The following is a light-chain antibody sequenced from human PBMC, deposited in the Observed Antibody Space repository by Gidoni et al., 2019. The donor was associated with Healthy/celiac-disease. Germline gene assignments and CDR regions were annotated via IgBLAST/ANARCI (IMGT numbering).Light chain of an antibody. J-gene: IGKJ3*01. CDR2: DAS. Sequence: DIQIPQSPSSLSASVGDRVTITCQTSQDISNYLNWYHQKPGKAPKLLIYDASNLETGVPSRFRGSGSGTDFTFTISSLQPEDIATYYCQQYDNLSLTFXPXTKVDIK. CDR3: QQYDNLSLT. V-gene: IGKV1-33*01. CDR1: QDISNY.